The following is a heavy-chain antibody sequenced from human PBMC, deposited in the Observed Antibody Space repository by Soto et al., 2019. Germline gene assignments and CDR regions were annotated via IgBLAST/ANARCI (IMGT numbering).Heavy chain of an antibody. Sequence: GGSLRLSCAASGFTFRDNYMTWIRQAPGKGLQWISYITSSGSYRHYADSVKGRFTISGDNANNSLYLQMNNLRAEDTAVYYCAKNPNYYYYMDVWGKGTTVIVSS. CDR2: ITSSGSYR. V-gene: IGHV3-11*01. CDR1: GFTFRDNY. CDR3: AKNPNYYYYMDV. J-gene: IGHJ6*03.